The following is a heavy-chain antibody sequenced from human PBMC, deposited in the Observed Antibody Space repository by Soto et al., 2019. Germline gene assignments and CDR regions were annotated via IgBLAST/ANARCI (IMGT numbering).Heavy chain of an antibody. CDR2: INPSGGST. Sequence: ASVKVSCKASGYTFTSYYMHWVRQAPGQGLEWMGIINPSGGSTSYAQKFQGRVTITRDTSTSTAYMELSSLRSEDTAVYYCVTGFLEWSSFDYWGQGTLVTVSS. V-gene: IGHV1-46*01. CDR3: VTGFLEWSSFDY. CDR1: GYTFTSYY. J-gene: IGHJ4*02. D-gene: IGHD3-3*01.